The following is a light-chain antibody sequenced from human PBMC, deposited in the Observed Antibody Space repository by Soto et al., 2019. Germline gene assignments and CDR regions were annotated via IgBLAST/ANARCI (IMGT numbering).Light chain of an antibody. CDR2: KAS. Sequence: DIQTTQSPSTLSASVGDRVTITCRASQSIRSWLAWYQQKPGKAPKLLIHKASSLESGVPSRFSGSASGTEFTLTISSLQPDDFATYYCQQYNSYSGTFGQGTKVEIK. CDR1: QSIRSW. J-gene: IGKJ2*02. CDR3: QQYNSYSGT. V-gene: IGKV1-5*03.